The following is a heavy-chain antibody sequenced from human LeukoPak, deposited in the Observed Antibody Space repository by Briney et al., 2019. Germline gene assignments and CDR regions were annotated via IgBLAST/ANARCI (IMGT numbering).Heavy chain of an antibody. CDR1: GGSISSYY. V-gene: IGHV4-59*01. CDR2: IYYSGST. J-gene: IGHJ4*02. CDR3: AREYPNYYGSGNQIDY. Sequence: SETLSLTCTVSGGSISSYYWSWIRQPPGKGLEWIGYIYYSGSTNYNPSLKSRVTISVDTSKNQFSLKLSSVTAADTAVYYCAREYPNYYGSGNQIDYWGQGTLVTVSS. D-gene: IGHD3-10*01.